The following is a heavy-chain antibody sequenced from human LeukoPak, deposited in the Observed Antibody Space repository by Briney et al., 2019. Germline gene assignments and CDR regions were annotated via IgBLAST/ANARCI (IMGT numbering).Heavy chain of an antibody. CDR2: IYYSGST. CDR3: ATATIFGVLLQ. CDR1: GGSVSSSGSF. D-gene: IGHD3-3*01. J-gene: IGHJ4*02. Sequence: SETLSLTRTVSGGSVSSSGSFWGWIRQPPGKGLEWISTIYYSGSTYFNPSLKRRVTISVDTSKNQFSLKVTSVTAADTAVYYCATATIFGVLLQWGQGTVVTVSS. V-gene: IGHV4-39*01.